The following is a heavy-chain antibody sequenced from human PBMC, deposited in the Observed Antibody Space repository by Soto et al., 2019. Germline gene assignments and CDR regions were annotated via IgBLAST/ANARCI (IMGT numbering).Heavy chain of an antibody. Sequence: GGSLRLSCAASGFTFSSYAMSWVRQAPGKGLEWVSAISGSGGSTYYADSVKGRFTISRDNSKNTLYLQMNSLRAEDTAVYYCAKDWPVGRRPGAAAGKHAFDIWGQGTMVTVSS. V-gene: IGHV3-23*01. J-gene: IGHJ3*02. D-gene: IGHD6-13*01. CDR2: ISGSGGST. CDR1: GFTFSSYA. CDR3: AKDWPVGRRPGAAAGKHAFDI.